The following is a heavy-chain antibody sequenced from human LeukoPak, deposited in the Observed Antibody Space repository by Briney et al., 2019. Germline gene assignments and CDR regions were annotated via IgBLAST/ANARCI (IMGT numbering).Heavy chain of an antibody. Sequence: GGSLRLSCAASGFTFDDYAMHWVRQAPGKGLEWVSGISWNSGSIGYADSVKGRFTISRDNAKNSLYLQMNSLRAEDTALYYCAKDMVAAAGNAPTVWGQGTLVTVSS. D-gene: IGHD6-13*01. CDR1: GFTFDDYA. J-gene: IGHJ4*02. CDR2: ISWNSGSI. CDR3: AKDMVAAAGNAPTV. V-gene: IGHV3-9*01.